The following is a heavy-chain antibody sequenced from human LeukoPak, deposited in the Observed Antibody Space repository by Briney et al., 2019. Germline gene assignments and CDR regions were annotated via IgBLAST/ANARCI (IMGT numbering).Heavy chain of an antibody. V-gene: IGHV3-21*01. J-gene: IGHJ4*02. CDR3: ARKSSGSYAY. CDR1: GFSFSSYS. D-gene: IGHD3-10*01. CDR2: ISSSSSYI. Sequence: PGGSLRLSCAASGFSFSSYSMNWVRQAPGKGLEWVSSISSSSSYIYYAVSLKGRFTISRDNAKNSLYLQMNSLRAEDTAVYYCARKSSGSYAYWGQGTLVTVSS.